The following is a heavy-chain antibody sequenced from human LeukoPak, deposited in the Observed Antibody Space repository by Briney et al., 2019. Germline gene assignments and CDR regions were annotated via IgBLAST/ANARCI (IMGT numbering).Heavy chain of an antibody. CDR3: ARDNGDYWFDY. J-gene: IGHJ4*02. CDR2: INPNSGGT. V-gene: IGHV1-2*02. D-gene: IGHD4-17*01. CDR1: GYTFTGYY. Sequence: ASVKVSFKASGYTFTGYYMHWVRQAPGQGLEWMGWINPNSGGTNYAQKFQGRVTMTRDTSISTAYMELTRLRSDDTAVYYCARDNGDYWFDYWGQGTLVTVPS.